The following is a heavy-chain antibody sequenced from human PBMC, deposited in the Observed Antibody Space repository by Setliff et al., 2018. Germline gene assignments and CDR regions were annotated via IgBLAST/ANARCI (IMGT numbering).Heavy chain of an antibody. CDR1: GDSIYNQF. CDR2: IYSTGST. CDR3: ARGLNSDSWTFAY. J-gene: IGHJ4*02. V-gene: IGHV4-4*08. Sequence: PSETLSLTCTVSGDSIYNQFWSWVRQPPGKGLQWIGYIYSTGSTNYNPSLKSRVTISINTSKNQFSLNLNSVTAADTAIYYCARGLNSDSWTFAYWGQGSLVTVSS. D-gene: IGHD2-15*01.